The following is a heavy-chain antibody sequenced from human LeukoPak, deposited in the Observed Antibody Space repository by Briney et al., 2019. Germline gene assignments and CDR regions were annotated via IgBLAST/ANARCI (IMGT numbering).Heavy chain of an antibody. CDR2: IKQDGSER. CDR1: EFTFSSYW. V-gene: IGHV3-7*04. J-gene: IGHJ4*02. D-gene: IGHD6-13*01. CDR3: ARVSGAEAATGGYFDR. Sequence: GGSLRLSCAASEFTFSSYWMSWVRQAPGKGLEWVANIKQDGSERNYVDSVKGRFTISRDNSKNTLYLQMNSLSTEDTAVYYCARVSGAEAATGGYFDRWGQGTLVTVSS.